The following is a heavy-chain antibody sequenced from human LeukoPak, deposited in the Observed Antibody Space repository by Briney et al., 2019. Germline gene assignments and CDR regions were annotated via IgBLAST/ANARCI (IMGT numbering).Heavy chain of an antibody. Sequence: ASVKVSCKASGGTFSSYAISWVRQAPGQGLEWMGGIIPIFGTANYAQKFQGRVTITTDESTSTAYMELSSLRSEDTAVYYCARERVSSSWYAHSFFDYWGQGTLVTVSS. CDR2: IIPIFGTA. CDR1: GGTFSSYA. V-gene: IGHV1-69*05. D-gene: IGHD6-13*01. CDR3: ARERVSSSWYAHSFFDY. J-gene: IGHJ4*02.